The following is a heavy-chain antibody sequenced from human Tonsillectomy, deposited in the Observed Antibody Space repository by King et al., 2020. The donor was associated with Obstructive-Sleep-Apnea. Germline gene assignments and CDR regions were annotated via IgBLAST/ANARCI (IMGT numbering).Heavy chain of an antibody. CDR3: ARNYARTISGARNWYFDL. CDR1: GYTFTSYG. J-gene: IGHJ2*01. Sequence: VQLVESGAEVKKPGASVKVSCKASGYTFTSYGISWVRQAPGQGLEWMGWISADNGNTNYAQNLQVRVTMTTDTSTSTAYMDLRSLRSDDTAVYYCARNYARTISGARNWYFDLWGRGTLVTVSS. CDR2: ISADNGNT. D-gene: IGHD5-12*01. V-gene: IGHV1-18*04.